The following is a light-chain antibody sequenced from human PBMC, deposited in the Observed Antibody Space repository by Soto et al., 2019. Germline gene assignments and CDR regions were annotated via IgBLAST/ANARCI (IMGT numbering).Light chain of an antibody. CDR1: ESVSTN. Sequence: PQSPVSLSLAPGERVTLCCRASESVSTNLAWYQQTPGQAPRLLIDGASSRATGIPDRFSGGASGTDFTLTISRLEPEDFAVYYCQHYGSSGTFGQGTKVDIK. V-gene: IGKV3-20*01. CDR2: GAS. J-gene: IGKJ1*01. CDR3: QHYGSSGT.